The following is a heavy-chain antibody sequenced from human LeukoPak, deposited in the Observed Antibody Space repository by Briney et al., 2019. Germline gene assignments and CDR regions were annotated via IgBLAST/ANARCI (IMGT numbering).Heavy chain of an antibody. CDR2: INPNSGGT. Sequence: GASVKVSCKASGYTFTGYYMHWVRQAPGQGLEWMGWINPNSGGTNYAQKFQGRVTMTRDTSISTAYMELSRLRSDDTAVYYCARVGLAYSSGWYYFDYWGQGTLVTVSS. J-gene: IGHJ4*02. CDR3: ARVGLAYSSGWYYFDY. D-gene: IGHD6-19*01. V-gene: IGHV1-2*02. CDR1: GYTFTGYY.